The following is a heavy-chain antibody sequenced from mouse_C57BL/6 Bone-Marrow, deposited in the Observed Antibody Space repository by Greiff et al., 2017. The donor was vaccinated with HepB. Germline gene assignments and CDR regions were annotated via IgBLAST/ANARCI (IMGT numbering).Heavy chain of an antibody. J-gene: IGHJ2*01. CDR1: GYTFTSYW. CDR2: IYPGNSDT. CDR3: TRSGYYGSRYYFDY. V-gene: IGHV1-5*01. D-gene: IGHD1-1*01. Sequence: EVQLQQSGTVLARPGASVKMSCKTSGYTFTSYWMHWVKQRPGQGLEWIGAIYPGNSDTSYNQKFKGKAKLTAVTSASTAYMELSSLTNEDSAVYYCTRSGYYGSRYYFDYWGQGTTLTVSS.